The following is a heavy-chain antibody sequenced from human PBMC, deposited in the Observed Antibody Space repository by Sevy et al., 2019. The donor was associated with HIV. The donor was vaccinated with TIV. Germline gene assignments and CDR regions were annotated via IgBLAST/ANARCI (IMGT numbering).Heavy chain of an antibody. J-gene: IGHJ4*02. D-gene: IGHD6-13*01. CDR2: ISSGSSYT. CDR1: GFTFSDYY. CDR3: AKDSRFYSSSHFDY. Sequence: GGSLRLSCAASGFTFSDYYMSWIRQAPGKGLEWVSYISSGSSYTNYADSVKGRFTISRDNARNSLYLQMNSLRAEDTAVYYCAKDSRFYSSSHFDYWGQGIRVTVS. V-gene: IGHV3-11*06.